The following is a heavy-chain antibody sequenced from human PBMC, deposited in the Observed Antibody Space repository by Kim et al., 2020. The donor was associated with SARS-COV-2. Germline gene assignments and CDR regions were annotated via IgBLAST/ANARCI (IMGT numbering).Heavy chain of an antibody. D-gene: IGHD2-21*02. CDR2: IIPIFGTA. Sequence: SVKVSCKASGGTFSSYAISWVRQAPGQGLEWMGGIIPIFGTANYAQKFQGRVTITADESTSTAYMELSSLRSEDTAVYYCARTYCGGYCYPDYYYYYGMDVWGQGTTVTVSS. CDR1: GGTFSSYA. V-gene: IGHV1-69*13. CDR3: ARTYCGGYCYPDYYYYYGMDV. J-gene: IGHJ6*02.